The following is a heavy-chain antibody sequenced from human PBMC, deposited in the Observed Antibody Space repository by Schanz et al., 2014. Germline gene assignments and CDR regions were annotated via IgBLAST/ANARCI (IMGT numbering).Heavy chain of an antibody. CDR2: IGTSGGT. D-gene: IGHD1-1*01. V-gene: IGHV3-23*04. CDR3: AKIERNED. CDR1: TSIFNHAW. J-gene: IGHJ4*02. Sequence: EVQLVESGGGLVKPGGSLRLSCAASTSIFNHAWMSWVRQAPGKGLEWVSTIGTSGGTNYAESVKGRFTISRDNSKNTLYLQMNSLRAEDTAVYFCAKIERNEDWGQGTLVTVSS.